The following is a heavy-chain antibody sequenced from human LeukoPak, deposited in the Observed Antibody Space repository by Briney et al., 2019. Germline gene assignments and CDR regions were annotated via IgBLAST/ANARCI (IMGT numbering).Heavy chain of an antibody. CDR1: GGTFSIYA. V-gene: IGHV1-69*04. D-gene: IGHD5-24*01. CDR3: ARSRWGGWLGEVDY. J-gene: IGHJ4*02. Sequence: SVTVSCTASGGTFSIYAITWVRQAPGQGLEWMGRIIPILGIANYAQKFQGRVTITADKSTSTSFMELSSLRSEDTAVYYCARSRWGGWLGEVDYWGQGTLVTVSS. CDR2: IIPILGIA.